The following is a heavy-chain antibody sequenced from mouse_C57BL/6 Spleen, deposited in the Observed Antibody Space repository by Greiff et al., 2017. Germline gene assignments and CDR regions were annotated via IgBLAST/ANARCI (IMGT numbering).Heavy chain of an antibody. CDR1: GFTFSDYY. J-gene: IGHJ4*01. D-gene: IGHD2-4*01. CDR2: ISNGGGST. CDR3: ARHRGDYDAEYYAMDY. V-gene: IGHV5-12*01. Sequence: EVKLEESGGGLVQPGGSLKLSCAASGFTFSDYYMSWVRQTPEKRLEWVAYISNGGGSTYYPDTVKGRFTISRDNAKNTLYLQMSRLKSEDTAMYYCARHRGDYDAEYYAMDYWGQGTSVTVSS.